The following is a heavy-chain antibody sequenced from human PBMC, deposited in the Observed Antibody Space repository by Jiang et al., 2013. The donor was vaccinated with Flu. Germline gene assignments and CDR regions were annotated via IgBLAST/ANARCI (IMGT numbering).Heavy chain of an antibody. CDR1: GFSLSIVELG. CDR3: AHILGELSYYYYYYGMDV. V-gene: IGHV2-5*01. D-gene: IGHD3-16*02. CDR2: IYWNDDK. J-gene: IGHJ6*02. Sequence: CTFSGFSLSIVELGVGWIRQPPGKALEWLALIYWNDDKRYSPSLKSRLTITKDTSKNQVVLTMTNMDPVDTATYYCAHILGELSYYYYYYGMDVWGQGTTVTVSS.